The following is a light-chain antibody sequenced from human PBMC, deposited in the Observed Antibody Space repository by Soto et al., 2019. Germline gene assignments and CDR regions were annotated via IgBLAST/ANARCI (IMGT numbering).Light chain of an antibody. J-gene: IGLJ2*01. Sequence: QSALTQPASVSGSPGQSITISCAGSSSDIGPYNYVTWYQQHPGKAPRLIIYDVNNRPSGVSNRFSGSKSGNTASLTTSGLQAEDEADYYCSSYTSRTTLVIFGGGTKLTVL. CDR2: DVN. CDR3: SSYTSRTTLVI. CDR1: SSDIGPYNY. V-gene: IGLV2-14*03.